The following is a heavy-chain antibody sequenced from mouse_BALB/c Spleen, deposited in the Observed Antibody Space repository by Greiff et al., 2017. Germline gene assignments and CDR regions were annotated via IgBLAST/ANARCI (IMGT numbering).Heavy chain of an antibody. CDR1: GFSLTSYG. D-gene: IGHD2-1*01. CDR2: IWAGGST. CDR3: ARDKGGNYFWFAY. V-gene: IGHV2-9*02. J-gene: IGHJ3*01. Sequence: VKLMESGPGLVAPSQSLSITCTVSGFSLTSYGVHWVRQPPGKGLEWLGVIWAGGSTNYNSALMSRLSISKDNSKSQVFLKMNSLQTDDTAMYYCARDKGGNYFWFAYWGQGTLVTVSA.